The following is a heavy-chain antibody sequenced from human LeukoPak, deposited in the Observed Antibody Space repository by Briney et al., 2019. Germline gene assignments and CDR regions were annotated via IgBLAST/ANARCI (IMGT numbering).Heavy chain of an antibody. CDR3: ARAHVDTAMVDY. Sequence: PSGTLSLTCTVSGGSISSYYWSWIRQHPAEGLEWIGYIYYSGSTYYNPSLKSRVTISVDTAKNQVSLKLSSVTAADTAGYYCARAHVDTAMVDYWGQGTLVTVSS. CDR1: GGSISSYY. CDR2: IYYSGST. J-gene: IGHJ4*02. D-gene: IGHD5-18*01. V-gene: IGHV4-59*06.